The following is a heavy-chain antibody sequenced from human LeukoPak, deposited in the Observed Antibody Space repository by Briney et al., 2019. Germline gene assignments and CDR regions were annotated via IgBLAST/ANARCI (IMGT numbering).Heavy chain of an antibody. CDR1: GGTFSSYA. CDR3: ARSQGFLEWLLYLLDY. CDR2: IIPIFGTA. D-gene: IGHD3-3*01. J-gene: IGHJ4*02. Sequence: ASVKVSCKASGGTFSSYAISWVRQAPGQGLEWMGGIIPIFGTANYAQKFQGRVTITTDESTSTAYMELSSLRSEDTAVYYCARSQGFLEWLLYLLDYWGPGTLVTVSS. V-gene: IGHV1-69*05.